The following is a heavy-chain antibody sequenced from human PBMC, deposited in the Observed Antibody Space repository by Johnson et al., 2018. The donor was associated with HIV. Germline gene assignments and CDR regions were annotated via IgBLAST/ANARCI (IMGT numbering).Heavy chain of an antibody. V-gene: IGHV3-30-3*01. Sequence: QVQLVESGGGVVQPGRSLRLSCAASGFTFSSYAMHWVRQAPGKGLEWVAVISYDGSNKYYADSVKGRFTISRDNSKNTLYLQINSLRAEDTAVYYCAKGEPYYYDIGDAFDIWGQGTMVTVSS. J-gene: IGHJ3*02. CDR2: ISYDGSNK. D-gene: IGHD3-22*01. CDR3: AKGEPYYYDIGDAFDI. CDR1: GFTFSSYA.